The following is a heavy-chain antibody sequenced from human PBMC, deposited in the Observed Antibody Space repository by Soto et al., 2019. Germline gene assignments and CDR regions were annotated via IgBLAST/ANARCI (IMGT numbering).Heavy chain of an antibody. J-gene: IGHJ4*02. CDR1: GFTFSTRS. CDR2: ITSSSVTM. Sequence: GSLRLSCAASGFTFSTRSMNWVRQAPGKGLEWISYITSSSVTMYADSVKGRFTISRDNDKNSLYLQMNSLRVEDTAVYFCVGEVGFQLIYWGQGTLVTVSS. CDR3: VGEVGFQLIY. D-gene: IGHD1-26*01. V-gene: IGHV3-48*01.